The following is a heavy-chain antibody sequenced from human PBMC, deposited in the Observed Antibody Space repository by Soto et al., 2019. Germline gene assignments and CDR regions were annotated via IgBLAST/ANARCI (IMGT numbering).Heavy chain of an antibody. CDR1: GASMTTGGFS. J-gene: IGHJ4*02. D-gene: IGHD2-15*01. CDR3: TSGSEAPLSLLYFDT. V-gene: IGHV4-30-2*01. Sequence: KTSETLSLTCAVSGASMTTGGFSWTWVRQPPGGGLEWIGHVYHRASTQYNPSLKGRVSISVDTSRSLFSLRLTSLTAADTAVYFCTSGSEAPLSLLYFDTWGQGTPVTVSS. CDR2: VYHRAST.